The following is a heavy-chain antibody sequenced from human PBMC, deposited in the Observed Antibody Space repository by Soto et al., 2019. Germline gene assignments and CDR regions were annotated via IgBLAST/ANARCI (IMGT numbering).Heavy chain of an antibody. CDR1: GGSYSGYS. J-gene: IGHJ6*03. D-gene: IGHD3-10*01. CDR2: INNSRST. CDR3: ARGPRVVRGRTPNDYYMDV. Sequence: QVQLQQWGAGLLKTSENLSLTCAVYGGSYSGYSWSWMRQPPGQGLVWVGEINNSRSTNYNPSLKSRVTISVDTSKNQSALKLSAVTAADTAVYYCARGPRVVRGRTPNDYYMDVCGKGTTVTVSS. V-gene: IGHV4-34*01.